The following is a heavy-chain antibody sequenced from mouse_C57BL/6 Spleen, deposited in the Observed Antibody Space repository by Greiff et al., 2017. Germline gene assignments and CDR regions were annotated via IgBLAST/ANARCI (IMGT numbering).Heavy chain of an antibody. CDR1: GYAFSSYW. D-gene: IGHD1-1*01. CDR3: ARDGTTGVGGAMDY. CDR2: IYPGDGDT. Sequence: VVESGASVKISCKASGYAFSSYWMNWVKQRPGKGLEWIGQIYPGDGDTNYNGKFKGKATLTADKSSSTAYMQRSSLTSEDSAVYFWARDGTTGVGGAMDYWGQGTSVTVSS. J-gene: IGHJ4*01. V-gene: IGHV1-80*01.